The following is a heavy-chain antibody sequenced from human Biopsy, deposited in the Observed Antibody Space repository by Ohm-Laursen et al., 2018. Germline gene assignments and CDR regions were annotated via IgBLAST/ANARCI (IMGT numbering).Heavy chain of an antibody. CDR3: ARDSGILNYGNFKYYHYYSMDV. D-gene: IGHD4-11*01. CDR2: IYYSVMT. CDR1: GDSVTKYY. V-gene: IGHV4-59*02. J-gene: IGHJ6*02. Sequence: GTLSLTCTVSGDSVTKYYWSWIRQPPGKGLEWIGHIYYSVMTNYNPSLQSRVSISVDTSRNQVSLTLSPVTAADTAVYYCARDSGILNYGNFKYYHYYSMDVWGQGTKVTVSS.